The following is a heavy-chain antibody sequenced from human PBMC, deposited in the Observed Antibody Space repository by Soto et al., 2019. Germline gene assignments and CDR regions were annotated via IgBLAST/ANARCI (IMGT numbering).Heavy chain of an antibody. V-gene: IGHV1-2*02. CDR3: AIRTGQLAIISEFDGDWFFEV. Sequence: GASVKVSCKASGYTFTSYDIHWVRQAPGQGLEWVGWINPDSGGTNLAQRFQGRVTMTSDTSINTAYMELSSLRSDDTAVYYCAIRTGQLAIISEFDGDWFFEVWGRGTLVTVSS. J-gene: IGHJ2*01. CDR2: INPDSGGT. D-gene: IGHD2-2*01. CDR1: GYTFTSYD.